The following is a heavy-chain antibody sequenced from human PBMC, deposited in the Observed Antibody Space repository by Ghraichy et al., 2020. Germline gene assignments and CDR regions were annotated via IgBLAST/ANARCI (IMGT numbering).Heavy chain of an antibody. Sequence: ASVKVSCKASGYTFTSYGISWVRQAPGQGLEWMGWISAYNGNTNYAQKLQGRVTMTTDTSTSTAYMELRSLRSDDTAVNYCARGSDKYYDFWSGYWPLDYWGQGTLVTVSS. CDR3: ARGSDKYYDFWSGYWPLDY. CDR1: GYTFTSYG. J-gene: IGHJ4*02. D-gene: IGHD3-3*01. V-gene: IGHV1-18*01. CDR2: ISAYNGNT.